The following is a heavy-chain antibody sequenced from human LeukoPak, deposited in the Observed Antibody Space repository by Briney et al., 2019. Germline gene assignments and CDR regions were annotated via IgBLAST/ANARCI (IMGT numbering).Heavy chain of an antibody. Sequence: GGSLRLSCPASGFTFNKHWMSWVRPAPGKGLEWVANIKQDGSEKYYVDSVKGRFTISRDNAKNSLYLQMNSLRAEDMAVYYCARDSTYYDFRSGYLNWFDPWGQGTLVTVSS. CDR3: ARDSTYYDFRSGYLNWFDP. D-gene: IGHD3-3*01. V-gene: IGHV3-7*01. CDR1: GFTFNKHW. J-gene: IGHJ5*02. CDR2: IKQDGSEK.